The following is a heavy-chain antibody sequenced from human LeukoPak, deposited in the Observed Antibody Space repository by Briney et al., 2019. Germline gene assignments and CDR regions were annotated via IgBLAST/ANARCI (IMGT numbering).Heavy chain of an antibody. J-gene: IGHJ4*02. CDR3: ARDRDSTNYFDY. Sequence: SQTLSLTCTVSGASISSGGYYWSWLRQNPGKGLEWIGSIYYSRTTYYNPSLKSRVTISVDRSKNQFSLKLSSVTAADTAVYYCARDRDSTNYFDYWGQGTLVTVSS. V-gene: IGHV4-31*03. CDR1: GASISSGGYY. D-gene: IGHD2/OR15-2a*01. CDR2: IYYSRTT.